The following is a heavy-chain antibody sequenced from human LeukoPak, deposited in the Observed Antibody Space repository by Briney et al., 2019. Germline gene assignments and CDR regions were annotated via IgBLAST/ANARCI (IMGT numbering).Heavy chain of an antibody. CDR3: TRDAATAGTYRYFDL. J-gene: IGHJ2*01. Sequence: GGSLRLSCAASGFTFSTYSMNWVRQAPGRGLEWVSYISGFTSTIYYADSVKGRFTISRDNGKNSLYLQMNSLRDEDTALYYCTRDAATAGTYRYFDLWGRGTLVTVSS. CDR1: GFTFSTYS. V-gene: IGHV3-48*02. CDR2: ISGFTSTI. D-gene: IGHD6-13*01.